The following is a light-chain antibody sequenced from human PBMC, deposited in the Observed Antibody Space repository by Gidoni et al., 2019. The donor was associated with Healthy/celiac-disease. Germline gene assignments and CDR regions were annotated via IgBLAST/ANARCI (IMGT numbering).Light chain of an antibody. V-gene: IGKV3-15*01. CDR3: QQYNNWPPYT. J-gene: IGKJ2*01. CDR1: QGVNSN. Sequence: EIVMTQSPATLSVSPGERATLSCRASQGVNSNLAGYQQKPGQAPRLLIYGASTRATGIPARFSGSGSGTEFTLTISSLQSEDFAVYFCQQYNNWPPYTFGQGTKLEIK. CDR2: GAS.